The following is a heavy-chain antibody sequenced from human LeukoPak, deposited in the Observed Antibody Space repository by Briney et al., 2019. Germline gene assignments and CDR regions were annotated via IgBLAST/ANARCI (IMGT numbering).Heavy chain of an antibody. CDR2: IIPIFGTA. CDR1: GGTFSNYT. D-gene: IGHD5-18*01. J-gene: IGHJ6*03. CDR3: ARDWHTATTDYYYYMDV. V-gene: IGHV1-69*06. Sequence: EASVKVSCKTSGGTFSNYTISWVRQAPGQGLEWMGGIIPIFGTANYAQKFQGKVTITADKSTSTAYMDLSSLRFEDTAVYYCARDWHTATTDYYYYMDVWGKGTTVTVSS.